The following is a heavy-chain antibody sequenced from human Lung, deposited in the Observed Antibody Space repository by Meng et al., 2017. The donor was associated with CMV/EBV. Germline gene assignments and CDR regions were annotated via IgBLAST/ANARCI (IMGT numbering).Heavy chain of an antibody. CDR1: GYTFTGYY. D-gene: IGHD3-16*01. CDR2: INPNSGGT. V-gene: IGHV1-2*02. CDR3: ARRVGGPDAFDI. Sequence: ASXXVSCKASGYTFTGYYMHWVRQAPGQGLEWMGWINPNSGGTNYAQKFQGRVTMTRDTSTSTAYMELSRLRSDDTAVYYCARRVGGPDAFDIWGQGTMVTVSS. J-gene: IGHJ3*02.